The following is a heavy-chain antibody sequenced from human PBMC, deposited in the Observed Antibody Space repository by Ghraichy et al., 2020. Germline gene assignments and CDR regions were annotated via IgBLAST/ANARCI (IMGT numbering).Heavy chain of an antibody. J-gene: IGHJ4*02. CDR3: ARHSDRSTGYSSSWHFDY. D-gene: IGHD6-13*01. CDR1: GFTFSSYS. V-gene: IGHV3-21*01. Sequence: GGSLRLSCAASGFTFSSYSMNWVRQAPGKGLEWVSSISSSSSYIYYADSVKGRFTISRDNAKNSLYLQMNSLRAEDTAVYYCARHSDRSTGYSSSWHFDYWGQGTLVTVSS. CDR2: ISSSSSYI.